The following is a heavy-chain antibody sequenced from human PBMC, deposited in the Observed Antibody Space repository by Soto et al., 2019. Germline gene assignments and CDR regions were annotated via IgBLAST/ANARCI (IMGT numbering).Heavy chain of an antibody. CDR2: IVVGSGNT. J-gene: IGHJ4*02. CDR1: GFTFTSSA. Sequence: SVKVSCTASGFTFTSSAVQWVRQARGQRLEWIGWIVVGSGNTNYAQKFQERVTITRDMSTSTAYMELSSLRSEDTAVYYCAADVTAAAGLDYWGQGTLVTVSS. CDR3: AADVTAAAGLDY. V-gene: IGHV1-58*01. D-gene: IGHD6-13*01.